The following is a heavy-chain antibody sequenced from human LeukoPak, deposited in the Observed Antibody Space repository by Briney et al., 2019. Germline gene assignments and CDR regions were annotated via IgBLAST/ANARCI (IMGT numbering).Heavy chain of an antibody. D-gene: IGHD5-12*01. CDR2: INHSGST. CDR3: ARGPNSGYAY. J-gene: IGHJ4*02. V-gene: IGHV4-34*01. CDR1: GGSFSGYY. Sequence: SETLSLTCDVYGGSFSGYYWSWIRQPPGKGLEWIGEINHSGSTNYNPSLKSRVTISVDTSKNQFSLKLSSVTAADTAVYYCARGPNSGYAYWGQGTLVTVSS.